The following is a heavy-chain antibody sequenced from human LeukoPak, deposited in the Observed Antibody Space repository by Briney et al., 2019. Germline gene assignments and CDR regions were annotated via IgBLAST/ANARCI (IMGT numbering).Heavy chain of an antibody. CDR1: GFTFSSYS. V-gene: IGHV3-21*01. CDR2: ISSSSSYI. D-gene: IGHD5-24*01. CDR3: ARERALDGYNPRPFFDY. Sequence: PGGSLRLSCAASGFTFSSYSMNWVRQAPGKGLEWVSSISSSSSYIYYADSMKGRFTISRDNAKYSLYLQMNSLRAEDTAVYYCARERALDGYNPRPFFDYWGQGTLVTVSS. J-gene: IGHJ4*02.